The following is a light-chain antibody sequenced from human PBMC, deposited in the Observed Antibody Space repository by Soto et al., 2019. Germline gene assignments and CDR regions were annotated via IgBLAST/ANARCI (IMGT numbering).Light chain of an antibody. CDR1: SSDVGAYTS. CDR2: EVS. V-gene: IGLV2-14*01. CDR3: SSYTSDNRDYV. J-gene: IGLJ1*01. Sequence: QSVLTQPASVSGSPGQSITISCTGSSSDVGAYTSASWYQQRPGKAPKLMIYEVSNRPSGVSGRFSGSKSGNTASLTISGLQVEDEAHYYCSSYTSDNRDYVFGTGTKVTVL.